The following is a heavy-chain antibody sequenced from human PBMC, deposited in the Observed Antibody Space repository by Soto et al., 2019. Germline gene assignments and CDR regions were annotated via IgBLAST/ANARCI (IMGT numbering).Heavy chain of an antibody. CDR1: GYTFTSYG. CDR2: ISAYNGNT. CDR3: ASPNPYSRSRHWYYGMDV. Sequence: QVQLVQSGAEVKKPGASVKVSCKASGYTFTSYGISWVRQAPGQGLEWMGWISAYNGNTNYAQKLQGRVTMTTDTSTSTAYMELRCLRSDDTAVYYCASPNPYSRSRHWYYGMDVWGQGTTVTVSS. J-gene: IGHJ6*02. V-gene: IGHV1-18*01. D-gene: IGHD2-15*01.